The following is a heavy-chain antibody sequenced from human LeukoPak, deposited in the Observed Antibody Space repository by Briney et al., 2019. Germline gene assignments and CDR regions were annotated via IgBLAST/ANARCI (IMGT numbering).Heavy chain of an antibody. V-gene: IGHV4-30-2*01. CDR2: IYYSGRS. J-gene: IGHJ3*02. CDR3: ARGYGDNSGAFDI. CDR1: DGSIMVAAYS. D-gene: IGHD4-23*01. Sequence: SETLSLTCTVSDGSIMVAAYSWSWIRQPPGKGLEWIGYIYYSGRSYYNPSLKSRVTISLDRSKNQFSLRLSSVTAADTAVYFCARGYGDNSGAFDIWGQGTLVTVSS.